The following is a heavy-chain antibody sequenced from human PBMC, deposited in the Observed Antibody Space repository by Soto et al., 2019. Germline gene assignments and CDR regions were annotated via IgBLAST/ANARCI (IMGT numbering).Heavy chain of an antibody. Sequence: ASVKVSCKASGYTFTSYGISWVREAPGQGLEWMGWITVYNDNTKYAQQFQGRVSMTADTSTSTAYMELRSLRSDDTAVYYCARGLVATIIAAFDIWGQGTMVTVSS. V-gene: IGHV1-18*01. CDR2: ITVYNDNT. D-gene: IGHD5-12*01. J-gene: IGHJ3*02. CDR3: ARGLVATIIAAFDI. CDR1: GYTFTSYG.